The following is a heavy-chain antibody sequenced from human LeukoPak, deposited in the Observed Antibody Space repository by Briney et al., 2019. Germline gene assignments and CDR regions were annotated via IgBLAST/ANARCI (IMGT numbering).Heavy chain of an antibody. J-gene: IGHJ5*02. V-gene: IGHV1-18*01. Sequence: GASVKVSYKASGYTFTSYGISWVRQAPGQGLEWMGWISAYNGNTNFAQKLQGRVTMTTDTSTSTAYMELRSLRSDDTAVYYCARVDIYYDSSGYYSSWFDPWGQGTLVTVSS. CDR2: ISAYNGNT. D-gene: IGHD3-22*01. CDR3: ARVDIYYDSSGYYSSWFDP. CDR1: GYTFTSYG.